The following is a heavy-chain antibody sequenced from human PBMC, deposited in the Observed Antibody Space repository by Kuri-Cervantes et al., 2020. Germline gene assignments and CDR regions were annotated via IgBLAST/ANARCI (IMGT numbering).Heavy chain of an antibody. D-gene: IGHD3-10*01. Sequence: SVKVSCKASGGTFSSYAISWVRQAPGQGLEWMGGIITIFGTANYAQKFQGRVTITTDESTSTAYMELSRLRSEDTAVYYCARVSMVRGRFYYYMDVWGKGTTVTVSS. CDR2: IITIFGTA. CDR1: GGTFSSYA. J-gene: IGHJ6*03. V-gene: IGHV1-69*05. CDR3: ARVSMVRGRFYYYMDV.